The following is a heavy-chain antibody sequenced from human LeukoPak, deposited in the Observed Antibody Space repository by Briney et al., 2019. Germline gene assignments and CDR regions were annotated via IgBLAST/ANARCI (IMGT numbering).Heavy chain of an antibody. CDR3: AKGTGTTFRFRTYSYFYHMDV. Sequence: GGSLRLSCAACGFTFSTYAMNWVRQAPGKGLEWVSSISGSDDNTYYADSVKGRFTISRDSSKNTLYLQMNSLRAEDTAVYYCAKGTGTTFRFRTYSYFYHMDVWGKGTTVTVSS. V-gene: IGHV3-23*01. J-gene: IGHJ6*03. CDR1: GFTFSTYA. D-gene: IGHD1-7*01. CDR2: ISGSDDNT.